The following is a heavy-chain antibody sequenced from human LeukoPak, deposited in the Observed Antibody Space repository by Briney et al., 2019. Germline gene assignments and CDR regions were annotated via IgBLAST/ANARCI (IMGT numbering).Heavy chain of an antibody. D-gene: IGHD1-1*01. CDR3: ARDQLLSY. Sequence: SQTLSLTCSVSGASISSGGYSWNWIRQPPGKGLEWIGYIYYSGSTNYNPSLKSRVTISVDTSKNQFSLKLSSVTAADTAVYYCARDQLLSYWGQGTLVTVSS. CDR2: IYYSGST. CDR1: GASISSGGYS. V-gene: IGHV4-61*08. J-gene: IGHJ4*02.